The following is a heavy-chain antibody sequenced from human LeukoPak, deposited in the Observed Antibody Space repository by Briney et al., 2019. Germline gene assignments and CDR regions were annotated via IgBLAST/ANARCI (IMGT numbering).Heavy chain of an antibody. Sequence: GASVKVSCKASGYTFTSYDINWVRQATGQGLEWMGWMNPNSGNTGYAQKFQGRVTMTRNTSISTAYMELSSLRSEDTAVYYCARDSGPNYYDSSGYGPWGQGTLVTVSS. CDR1: GYTFTSYD. D-gene: IGHD3-22*01. V-gene: IGHV1-8*01. J-gene: IGHJ5*02. CDR3: ARDSGPNYYDSSGYGP. CDR2: MNPNSGNT.